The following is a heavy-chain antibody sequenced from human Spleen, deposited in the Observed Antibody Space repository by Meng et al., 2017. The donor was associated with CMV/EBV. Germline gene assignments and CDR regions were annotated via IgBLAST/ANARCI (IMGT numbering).Heavy chain of an antibody. J-gene: IGHJ4*02. V-gene: IGHV3-9*01. CDR3: AKAIEARPAGHFDY. CDR2: ISWNSGSI. D-gene: IGHD6-6*01. CDR1: GFTFDDYA. Sequence: SLKISCAASGFTFDDYAMHWVRQAPGKGLEWVSGISWNSGSIGYADSVKGRFIISRDNSKNTVYLQMNSLRAEDTAVYYCAKAIEARPAGHFDYWGQGTLVTVSS.